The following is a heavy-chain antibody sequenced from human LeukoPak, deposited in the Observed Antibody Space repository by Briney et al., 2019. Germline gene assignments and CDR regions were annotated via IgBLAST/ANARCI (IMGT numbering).Heavy chain of an antibody. Sequence: GGSLRLSCEASGFTFSSYGMHWVRQAPGKGLEWVAVITYDGSNKHHADSVKGRFTISRDNSKNTLYLQMNSLRAEDTAVYYCAKDRTGWFDPWGQGTLVTVSS. CDR2: ITYDGSNK. CDR3: AKDRTGWFDP. CDR1: GFTFSSYG. J-gene: IGHJ5*02. D-gene: IGHD4-17*01. V-gene: IGHV3-30*18.